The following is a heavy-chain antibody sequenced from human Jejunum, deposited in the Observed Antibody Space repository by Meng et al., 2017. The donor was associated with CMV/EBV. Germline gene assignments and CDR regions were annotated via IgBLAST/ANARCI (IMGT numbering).Heavy chain of an antibody. CDR3: ARGPSIGVRGVFYFDY. V-gene: IGHV1-2*02. Sequence: QVQLWQCGAEVKKPGASVKVSCKASGYTFIAYYMHWVRQAPGQGLEWMGWINPNTGGTNFAQKFQGRVTMARDTSITTAYMELSGLRSDDTAVYYCARGPSIGVRGVFYFDYWGQGTLVTVSS. CDR1: GYTFIAYY. D-gene: IGHD3-10*01. J-gene: IGHJ4*02. CDR2: INPNTGGT.